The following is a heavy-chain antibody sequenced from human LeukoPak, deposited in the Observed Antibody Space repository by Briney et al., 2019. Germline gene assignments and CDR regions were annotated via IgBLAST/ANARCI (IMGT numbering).Heavy chain of an antibody. J-gene: IGHJ6*02. CDR3: ARAAIPSLYCYGMDV. CDR1: GYTFTSYG. CDR2: ISAYNGNT. D-gene: IGHD2-2*02. Sequence: ASVKVSCKASGYTFTSYGISWVRQAPGQGLEWMGWISAYNGNTNYAQKLQGRVTMTTDTSTSTAYMELRSLRSDDTAVYYCARAAIPSLYCYGMDVWGQGTTVTVSS. V-gene: IGHV1-18*01.